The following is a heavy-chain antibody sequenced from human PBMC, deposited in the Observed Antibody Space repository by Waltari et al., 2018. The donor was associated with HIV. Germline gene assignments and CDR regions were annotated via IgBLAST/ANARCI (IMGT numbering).Heavy chain of an antibody. Sequence: QVQLQQWGAGLLKPSETLSLTCAVYNASLRGNYWSWIRQPPGKGPEWIGQVEHTGNTKYKASLNSRVTISVDTSKNQFSLKMKSVTAADTAFYYCTRAWAEGGPQGNWGRGALVTVSS. CDR1: NASLRGNY. J-gene: IGHJ4*02. V-gene: IGHV4-34*01. CDR2: VEHTGNT. CDR3: TRAWAEGGPQGN. D-gene: IGHD2-15*01.